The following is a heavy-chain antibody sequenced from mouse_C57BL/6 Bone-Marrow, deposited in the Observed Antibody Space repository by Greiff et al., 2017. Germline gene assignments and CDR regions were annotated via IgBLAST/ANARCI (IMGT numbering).Heavy chain of an antibody. CDR2: IYPRSGNT. CDR3: ARGDYGSRGGYFDY. J-gene: IGHJ2*01. D-gene: IGHD1-1*01. Sequence: QVQLQQSGAELARPGASVKLSCKASGYTFTSYGISWVKQRTGQGLEWIGEIYPRSGNTYYNEKFKGKATLTADKSSSTAYMELRSLTTEDSAVYFCARGDYGSRGGYFDYWGQGTTLTVSS. CDR1: GYTFTSYG. V-gene: IGHV1-81*01.